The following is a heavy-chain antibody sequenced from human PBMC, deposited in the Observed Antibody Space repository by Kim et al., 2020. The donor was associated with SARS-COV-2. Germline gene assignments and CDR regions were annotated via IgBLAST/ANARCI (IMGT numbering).Heavy chain of an antibody. J-gene: IGHJ6*02. CDR3: ARGLGSGDSSGYLLGYYYGMDV. V-gene: IGHV3-11*01. D-gene: IGHD3-22*01. CDR1: GFTFSDYY. Sequence: GGSLRLSCAASGFTFSDYYMSWIRQAPGKGLEWVSYISSSGSTIYYADSVKGRFTISRDNAKNSLYLQMNSLRAEDTAVYYCARGLGSGDSSGYLLGYYYGMDVWGQGTTVTVSS. CDR2: ISSSGSTI.